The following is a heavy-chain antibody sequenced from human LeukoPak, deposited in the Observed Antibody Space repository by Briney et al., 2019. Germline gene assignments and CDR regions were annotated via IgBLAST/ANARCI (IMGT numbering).Heavy chain of an antibody. D-gene: IGHD2-15*01. CDR2: IHPPDSDT. Sequence: GESLKISCQGSGYIFTSYWIGWVRQVPGKGLEWMGIIHPPDSDTRYSPSFQGQVTISADKSINTASLQWNSLKASDTAMYYCARWGGYCTGGSCYPLYYFDSWGQGTLVTVSS. V-gene: IGHV5-51*01. CDR1: GYIFTSYW. J-gene: IGHJ4*02. CDR3: ARWGGYCTGGSCYPLYYFDS.